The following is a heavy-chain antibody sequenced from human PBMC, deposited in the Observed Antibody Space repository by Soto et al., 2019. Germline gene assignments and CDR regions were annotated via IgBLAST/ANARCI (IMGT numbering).Heavy chain of an antibody. J-gene: IGHJ5*02. D-gene: IGHD2-2*01. CDR1: GGSFSGYY. CDR2: INHSGST. V-gene: IGHV4-34*01. Sequence: QVQLQQWGAGLLKPSETLSLTCAVYGGSFSGYYWSWIRQPPGKGLEWIGEINHSGSTNYNPSLKSRVTISVDTSKNQFSRKLSSVTAADTAVYYCARGRIVVVPAAKHNWFDPWGQGTLVTVSS. CDR3: ARGRIVVVPAAKHNWFDP.